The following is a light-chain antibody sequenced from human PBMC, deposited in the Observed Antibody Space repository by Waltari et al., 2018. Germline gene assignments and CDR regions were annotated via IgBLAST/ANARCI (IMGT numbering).Light chain of an antibody. CDR2: GAS. V-gene: IGKV3-20*01. CDR3: QQYGSSPYT. J-gene: IGKJ2*01. CDR1: QSVSSSY. Sequence: CRASQSVSSSYLAWYQQKPGQAPRLLIYGASSRATGIPDRFSGSGSGTDFTLTISRLEPEDFAVYYCQQYGSSPYTFGQGTKLEIK.